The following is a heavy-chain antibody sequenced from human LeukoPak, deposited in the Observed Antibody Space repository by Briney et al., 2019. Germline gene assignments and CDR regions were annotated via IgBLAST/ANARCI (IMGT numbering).Heavy chain of an antibody. CDR2: ISGSGGST. CDR1: GFTFSSYA. CDR3: AKGGSVVVIGYYFDY. D-gene: IGHD3-22*01. J-gene: IGHJ4*02. Sequence: GGSLRLSCAASGFTFSSYAMSWVRQAPGKGLEWVSAISGSGGSTYYADSVKGRFTISRDNSKNTLYLQMNSLRAEDTAVYYCAKGGSVVVIGYYFDYWGQGTLVTVSS. V-gene: IGHV3-23*01.